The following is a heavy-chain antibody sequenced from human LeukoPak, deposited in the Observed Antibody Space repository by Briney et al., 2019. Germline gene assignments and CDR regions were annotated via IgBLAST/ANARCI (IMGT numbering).Heavy chain of an antibody. J-gene: IGHJ4*02. CDR1: GFTFSSYW. CDR2: IKQDGSEK. Sequence: PGGSLRLSCAASGFTFSSYWMSWVRQAPGKGLEWVANIKQDGSEKYYVGSVKGRFTISRDNAKNSLYLQMNSLRAEDTAVYYCARCRRVAAAAPYYYFDYWGQGTLVTVSS. V-gene: IGHV3-7*01. CDR3: ARCRRVAAAAPYYYFDY. D-gene: IGHD6-13*01.